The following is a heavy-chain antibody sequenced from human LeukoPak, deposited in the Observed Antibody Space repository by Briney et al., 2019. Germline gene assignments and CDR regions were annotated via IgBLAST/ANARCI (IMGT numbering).Heavy chain of an antibody. CDR1: GYTFTNYG. J-gene: IGHJ4*02. Sequence: ASVKVSCKASGYTFTNYGISWVRQAPGQGLEWMGWINTYNGNTNYAQKPRGRVTMTTDTSTSTAYMELRSLRSDDTAVYYCAKDPHEFSSGWSHFDYWGQGTLVTVSS. D-gene: IGHD6-19*01. CDR2: INTYNGNT. CDR3: AKDPHEFSSGWSHFDY. V-gene: IGHV1-18*01.